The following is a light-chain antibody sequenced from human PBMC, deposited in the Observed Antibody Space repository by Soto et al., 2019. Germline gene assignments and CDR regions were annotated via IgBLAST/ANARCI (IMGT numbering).Light chain of an antibody. CDR2: DVS. CDR1: ITDVGSSNY. Sequence: QSALTQPASVSGSPGQSITISCTGTITDVGSSNYVSWYKQHPGKAPKLMIYDVSNRPSGVSNRFSGSKSGNTASLTISGLQPEDEADYYCSSYTTTSTWVFGGGTKLTVL. J-gene: IGLJ2*01. CDR3: SSYTTTSTWV. V-gene: IGLV2-14*01.